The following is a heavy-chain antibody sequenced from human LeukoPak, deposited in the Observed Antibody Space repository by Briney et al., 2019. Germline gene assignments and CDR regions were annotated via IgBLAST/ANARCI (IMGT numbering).Heavy chain of an antibody. D-gene: IGHD3-22*01. CDR1: GFTFSSYG. Sequence: GGSLRLSCAASGFTFSSYGMHWVRQAPGKGLEWVAFIRYDGINKYYADSVKGRFTISRDNSKNTLYLQMNSLRAEDTAVYYCAPGYDSSSGWGQGTLVTVSS. J-gene: IGHJ4*02. CDR3: APGYDSSSG. V-gene: IGHV3-30*02. CDR2: IRYDGINK.